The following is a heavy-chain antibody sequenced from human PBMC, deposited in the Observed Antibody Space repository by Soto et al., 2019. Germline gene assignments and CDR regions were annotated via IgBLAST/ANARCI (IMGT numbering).Heavy chain of an antibody. D-gene: IGHD6-25*01. CDR2: ISYDGSNK. V-gene: IGHV3-30*18. CDR1: VFTCSSYG. CDR3: AKEIRATSKHEKRRYYGMDV. Sequence: PWGSLRLSGAASVFTCSSYGMHWVRQAPGKGLEWVAVISYDGSNKYYADSVKGRFTISRDNSKNTLYLQMNSLRAEDTAVYYCAKEIRATSKHEKRRYYGMDVWGQGTTVTVSS. J-gene: IGHJ6*02.